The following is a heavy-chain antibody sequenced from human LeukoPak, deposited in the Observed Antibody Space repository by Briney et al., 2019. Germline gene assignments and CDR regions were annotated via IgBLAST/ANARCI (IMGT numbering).Heavy chain of an antibody. CDR2: MNPNSGNT. J-gene: IGHJ4*02. V-gene: IGHV1-8*01. CDR1: GYTFTSFD. Sequence: ASVTVSCTASGYTFTSFDINWVRQAPGQGLEWMGWMNPNSGNTGYAQTFQGRVTMTRDTSISTAYMELSSLRSEDTAVYFCARYSSGYFYVWGQGTLVTVSS. D-gene: IGHD3-22*01. CDR3: ARYSSGYFYV.